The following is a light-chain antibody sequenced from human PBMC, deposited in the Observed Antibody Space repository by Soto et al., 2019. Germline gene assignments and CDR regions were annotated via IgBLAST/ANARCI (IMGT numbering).Light chain of an antibody. CDR3: SSYTSTSTYV. V-gene: IGLV2-14*03. CDR1: SSDIGNYNY. J-gene: IGLJ1*01. CDR2: DVS. Sequence: ALAQPDSVSGSPGQSVAISCTAASSDIGNYNYVSWYQQRPGKVPKLMIHDVSDRPSGVSDRFSGSKSGNTASLTISGLQAEDEADYYCSSYTSTSTYVFGTGTKVTVL.